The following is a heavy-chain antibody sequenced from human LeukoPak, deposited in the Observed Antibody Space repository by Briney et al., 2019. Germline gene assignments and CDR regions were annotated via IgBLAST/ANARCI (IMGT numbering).Heavy chain of an antibody. CDR1: GFTFSSDW. CDR3: AKGDMVGSGGWYVGAFDI. J-gene: IGHJ3*02. V-gene: IGHV3-74*01. D-gene: IGHD6-19*01. CDR2: ISSDGSST. Sequence: GGSLRLSCAASGFTFSSDWMHWVRQAPGKGLVWVSRISSDGSSTSYADSVKGRFTISRDNSKNTLYLQMNSLRAEDTAVYYCAKGDMVGSGGWYVGAFDIWGQGTMVTVSS.